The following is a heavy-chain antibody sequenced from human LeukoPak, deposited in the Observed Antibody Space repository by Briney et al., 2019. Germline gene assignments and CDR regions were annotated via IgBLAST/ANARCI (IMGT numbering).Heavy chain of an antibody. CDR1: GFTFSSYE. CDR3: ATEPQYSYGLDFEH. Sequence: PGGSLRLSCAASGFTFSSYEMNWVRQAPGKGLEWVSYISSGGSTIYYADSVKGRFTISRDNAKNSLYLQMNSLRAEDTAVYYCATEPQYSYGLDFEHWGQGTLVTVSS. CDR2: ISSGGSTI. D-gene: IGHD5-18*01. J-gene: IGHJ4*02. V-gene: IGHV3-48*03.